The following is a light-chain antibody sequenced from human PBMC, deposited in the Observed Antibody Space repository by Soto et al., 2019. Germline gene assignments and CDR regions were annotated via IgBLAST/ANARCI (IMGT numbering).Light chain of an antibody. CDR3: NSYTSTNTWV. J-gene: IGLJ1*01. V-gene: IGLV2-14*01. Sequence: QAVVTQPASVSGSPGQSITISCTGTSSDVGGYNYVSWYQQHPGKAPKLMIYEVSNRPSGVSNRFFGSKSGNAASLTISGLQAEDEADYYCNSYTSTNTWVFGTGTKLTVL. CDR2: EVS. CDR1: SSDVGGYNY.